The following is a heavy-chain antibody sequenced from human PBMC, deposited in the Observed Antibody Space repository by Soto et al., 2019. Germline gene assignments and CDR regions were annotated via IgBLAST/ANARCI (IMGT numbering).Heavy chain of an antibody. D-gene: IGHD3-22*01. CDR1: GGSFSGYC. Sequence: SETLSLTCAVYGGSFSGYCWSWIRQPPGKGLEWIGEINHSGSTNYNPSLTSRVTISVDTSKNQFSLKLSSVSAADTAVYYCAREGPGPLWLWTYSYDSSGYKFDYWGQGTLVTVS. J-gene: IGHJ4*02. V-gene: IGHV4-34*01. CDR3: AREGPGPLWLWTYSYDSSGYKFDY. CDR2: INHSGST.